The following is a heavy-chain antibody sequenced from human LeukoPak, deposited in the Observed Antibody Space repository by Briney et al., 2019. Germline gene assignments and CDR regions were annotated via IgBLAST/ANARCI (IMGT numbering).Heavy chain of an antibody. CDR1: GGTFSTYV. CDR3: AINQAGYCGGGSCYRHEFYYMDV. V-gene: IGHV1-69*06. Sequence: SVKVSCKASGGTFSTYVISWVRQAPGQGLEWMGGIIPVFGTASYAEKFQDRVTITADKSTSTAYMELSSLRSEDTAMYYCAINQAGYCGGGSCYRHEFYYMDVWGKGTSVTVSS. D-gene: IGHD2-15*01. J-gene: IGHJ6*03. CDR2: IIPVFGTA.